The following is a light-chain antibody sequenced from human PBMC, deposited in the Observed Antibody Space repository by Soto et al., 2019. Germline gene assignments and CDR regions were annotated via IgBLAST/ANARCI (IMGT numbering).Light chain of an antibody. V-gene: IGLV3-21*04. CDR3: QVWDSSSDHHV. CDR1: NIGSKS. J-gene: IGLJ1*01. CDR2: FDS. Sequence: SYELTQPPSVSVAPGKTARITCGGNNIGSKSVHGYQQKPRQAPVLVIYFDSDRPSRIPERFSGSNSGNTASLAISRVEAGDEADYYCQVWDSSSDHHVFGPGTKLTVL.